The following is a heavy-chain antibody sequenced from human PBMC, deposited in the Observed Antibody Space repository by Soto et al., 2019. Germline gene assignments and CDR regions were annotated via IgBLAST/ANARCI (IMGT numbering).Heavy chain of an antibody. D-gene: IGHD6-19*01. CDR2: IYYSGST. CDR1: GGSISSYY. J-gene: IGHJ3*02. CDR3: ARYSSGWFDAFDI. Sequence: SETLSLTCTVSGGSISSYYWSWIRQPLGKGLEWIGYIYYSGSTNYSPSLKSRVSISVDTSKSQFSLRLTSVTAADTAVYYCARYSSGWFDAFDIWGQGTMVTVSS. V-gene: IGHV4-59*01.